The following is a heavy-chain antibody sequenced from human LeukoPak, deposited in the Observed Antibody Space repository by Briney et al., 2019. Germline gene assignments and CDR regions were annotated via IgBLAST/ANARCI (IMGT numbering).Heavy chain of an antibody. Sequence: GGSLRLSCAASGSTFNNYGMHWVRQAPGKGLEWVAFIRYDGGNKYYADPVKGRFTISRDNSKNTLYLQMNSLRAEDTAVYYCARPSRISGSYFDYWGQGALVTVSS. CDR3: ARPSRISGSYFDY. V-gene: IGHV3-30*02. CDR1: GSTFNNYG. CDR2: IRYDGGNK. D-gene: IGHD3-22*01. J-gene: IGHJ4*02.